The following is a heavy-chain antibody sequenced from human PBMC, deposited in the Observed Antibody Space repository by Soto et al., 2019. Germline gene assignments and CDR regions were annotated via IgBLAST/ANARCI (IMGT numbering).Heavy chain of an antibody. CDR2: FYYSGST. CDR3: ARHWSRQGFDY. V-gene: IGHV4-39*01. D-gene: IGHD3-3*01. Sequence: QLQLQESGPGLVKPSETLSLTCTVSDGSISSSSYYWGWIRQPPGKGLEWIGSFYYSGSTYYNPSPKSRITLSAGTPKSQFSLQPSPLTAADTAVYYCARHWSRQGFDYWGPGPLVTVSS. CDR1: DGSISSSSYY. J-gene: IGHJ4*02.